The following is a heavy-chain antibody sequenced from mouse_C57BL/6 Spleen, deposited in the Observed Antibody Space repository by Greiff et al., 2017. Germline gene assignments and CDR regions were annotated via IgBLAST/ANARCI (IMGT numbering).Heavy chain of an antibody. CDR3: AKLGLHYYAMDY. D-gene: IGHD4-1*01. CDR1: GYSFTGYY. Sequence: VQLKQSGPELVKPGASVKISCKASGYSFTGYYMNWVKQSPEKSLEWIGEINPSTGGTTYNQKFKAKATLTVDKSSSTAYMQLKSLTSEDSAVYYCAKLGLHYYAMDYWGQGTSVTVSS. V-gene: IGHV1-42*01. J-gene: IGHJ4*01. CDR2: INPSTGGT.